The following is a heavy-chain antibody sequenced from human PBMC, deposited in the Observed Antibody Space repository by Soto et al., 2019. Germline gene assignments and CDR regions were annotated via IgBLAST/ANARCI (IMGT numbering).Heavy chain of an antibody. CDR1: GFTFSNAW. V-gene: IGHV3-15*07. CDR3: TTPPGSLYCSSTSCYSEFDP. Sequence: GGSLRLSCAASGFTFSNAWMNWVRQAPGKGLEWVGRIKSKTDGGTTDYAAPVKGRFTISREDSKNTLYLQMNSLKTEDTAVYYCTTPPGSLYCSSTSCYSEFDPWGQGTLVTVSS. CDR2: IKSKTDGGTT. J-gene: IGHJ5*02. D-gene: IGHD2-2*01.